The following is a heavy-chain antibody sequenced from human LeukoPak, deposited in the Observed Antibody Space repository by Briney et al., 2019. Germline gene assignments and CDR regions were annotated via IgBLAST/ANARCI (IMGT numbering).Heavy chain of an antibody. CDR3: ARTYYDASGYSDAFDI. D-gene: IGHD3-22*01. J-gene: IGHJ3*02. CDR2: IHYSGST. CDR1: GGSISSSNYY. V-gene: IGHV4-30-4*08. Sequence: PSETLSLTCTVSGGSISSSNYYWSWIRQHPGKGLEWIGYIHYSGSTYYNPSLKSRLTISADTSKNQFSLKLSSVTGADTAVYYCARTYYDASGYSDAFDIWGQGTMVTVSS.